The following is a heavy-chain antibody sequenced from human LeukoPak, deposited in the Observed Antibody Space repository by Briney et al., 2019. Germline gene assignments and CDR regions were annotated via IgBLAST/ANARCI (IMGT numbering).Heavy chain of an antibody. CDR1: GGSFSGYY. CDR2: INHSGST. J-gene: IGHJ4*02. V-gene: IGHV4-34*01. Sequence: SETLSLTCAVYGGSFSGYYWSWIRQPPGKGLEWIGEINHSGSTNYNPSLKSRVTISVDTSKNQFSLKLSSVPAADTAVYYCARERTRKSGSYYKWGQGTLVTVSS. CDR3: ARERTRKSGSYYK. D-gene: IGHD1-26*01.